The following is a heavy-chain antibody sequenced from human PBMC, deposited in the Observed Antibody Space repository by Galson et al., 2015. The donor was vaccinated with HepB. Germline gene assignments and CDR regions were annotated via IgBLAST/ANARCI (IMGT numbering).Heavy chain of an antibody. Sequence: LRLSGAAPGFSFTRYAMTWVRQAPGKGLEWVSSITSSGGNSYYTDSVKGRFTVSRDNSKNTLLLQLNSLRAEDTAMYFCAKDGIMVANNPYHFHYWGQGTLVTVSS. D-gene: IGHD2-15*01. CDR1: GFSFTRYA. CDR2: ITSSGGNS. J-gene: IGHJ4*02. CDR3: AKDGIMVANNPYHFHY. V-gene: IGHV3-23*01.